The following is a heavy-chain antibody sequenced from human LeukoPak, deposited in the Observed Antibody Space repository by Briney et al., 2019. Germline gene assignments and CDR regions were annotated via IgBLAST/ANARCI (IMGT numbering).Heavy chain of an antibody. CDR1: GFTVSSNY. CDR3: ARDLTGGLSSGWLAY. D-gene: IGHD6-19*01. Sequence: GGSLRLSCSASGFTVSSNYMSWVRQAPGKGLEWVSVIYSGGSTYYADSVKGRFTISRDNSKNTLYLQMNSLRAEDTAVYYCARDLTGGLSSGWLAYWGQGTLVTASS. CDR2: IYSGGST. J-gene: IGHJ4*02. V-gene: IGHV3-53*05.